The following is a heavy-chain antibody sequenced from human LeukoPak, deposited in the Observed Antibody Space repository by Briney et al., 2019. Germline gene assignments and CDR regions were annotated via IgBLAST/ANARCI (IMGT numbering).Heavy chain of an antibody. CDR3: AKTSVTTSLDY. Sequence: GRSLRLSCAASGFMFSTYAMHWVRQAPGKGLEWVAVISYDGSDEYYADSVKGRFTISRDNSKNTLYLQMNSLRAEDTAVYYCAKTSVTTSLDYWGQGTLVTVSS. CDR2: ISYDGSDE. CDR1: GFMFSTYA. D-gene: IGHD4-17*01. V-gene: IGHV3-30*14. J-gene: IGHJ4*02.